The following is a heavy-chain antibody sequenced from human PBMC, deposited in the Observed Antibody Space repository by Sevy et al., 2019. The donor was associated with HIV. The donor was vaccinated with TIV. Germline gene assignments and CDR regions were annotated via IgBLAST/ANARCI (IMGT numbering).Heavy chain of an antibody. CDR1: GFTFSSYA. D-gene: IGHD3-3*01. CDR3: TKDLSHGDFWNDGMDV. V-gene: IGHV3-23*01. CDR2: ISGIDDTT. J-gene: IGHJ6*02. Sequence: GGSLRLSCAASGFTFSSYAMNWVRQAPGKGLEWVSSISGIDDTTYYADPVKGRFTMSRDNSRNTLYVQMNSLRAEDTAVDYCTKDLSHGDFWNDGMDVWGQGTTVTVSS.